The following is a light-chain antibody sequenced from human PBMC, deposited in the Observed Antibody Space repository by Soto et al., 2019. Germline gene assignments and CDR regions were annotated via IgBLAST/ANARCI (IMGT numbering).Light chain of an antibody. CDR2: DAS. CDR3: QQFNSYPL. J-gene: IGKJ3*01. V-gene: IGKV1-13*02. CDR1: QGISSA. Sequence: AIQLTQSPSSLSASVGDRVTITCRASQGISSALAWYQQKPGKAPKLLIYDASSLESGVPSRFSGSGSGTDFTLTISSLQPEDFATYYCQQFNSYPLFGPGTQVDIK.